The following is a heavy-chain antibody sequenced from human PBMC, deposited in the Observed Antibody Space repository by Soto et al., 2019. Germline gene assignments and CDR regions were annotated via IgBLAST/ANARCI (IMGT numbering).Heavy chain of an antibody. J-gene: IGHJ4*02. CDR2: ISGSGGST. Sequence: EVQLLESGGGLVQPGGSLRLSCAGSGFTFSSYAMSWVRQAPGKGLEWVSAISGSGGSTYYADSVKGRFTISRDNSKNTLYLQMNSLRAEDTAVYYCAKDGGYCSGGSCYAEGYWGQGTLVTVSS. D-gene: IGHD2-15*01. V-gene: IGHV3-23*01. CDR3: AKDGGYCSGGSCYAEGY. CDR1: GFTFSSYA.